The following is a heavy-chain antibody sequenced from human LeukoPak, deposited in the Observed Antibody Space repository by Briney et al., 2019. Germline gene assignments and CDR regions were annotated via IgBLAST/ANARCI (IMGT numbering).Heavy chain of an antibody. CDR1: GYTFTGYY. CDR2: INPNSGGT. Sequence: ASVKVSCKASGYTFTGYYMHWVRQAPGQGLEWMGWINPNSGGTNYAQKFQGRVTMTRDTSISTAYMEPSRLRSDDTAVYYCARGAATVRIDYYYYMDVWGKGTTVTVSS. J-gene: IGHJ6*03. V-gene: IGHV1-2*02. CDR3: ARGAATVRIDYYYYMDV. D-gene: IGHD2-15*01.